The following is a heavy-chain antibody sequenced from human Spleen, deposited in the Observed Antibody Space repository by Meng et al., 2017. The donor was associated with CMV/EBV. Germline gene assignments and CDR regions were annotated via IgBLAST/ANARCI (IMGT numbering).Heavy chain of an antibody. D-gene: IGHD1-14*01. CDR3: ASGEGYYYYGMDV. J-gene: IGHJ6*02. CDR2: IKQDGSEK. Sequence: GGSLRLSCAASGFTFSSYWMSWVRQAPGKGLEWVANIKQDGSEKYYVDSVKGRFTISRDNAKNSLYLQMNSLRAEDTAVYYCASGEGYYYYGMDVWGQGTTVTVSS. CDR1: GFTFSSYW. V-gene: IGHV3-7*01.